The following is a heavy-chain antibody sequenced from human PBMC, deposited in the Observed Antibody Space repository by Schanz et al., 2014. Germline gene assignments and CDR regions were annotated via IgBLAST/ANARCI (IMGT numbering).Heavy chain of an antibody. CDR1: GFTFSIYG. V-gene: IGHV3-23*04. J-gene: IGHJ4*02. CDR3: AYYDVLTGFDY. CDR2: MIGSGSSV. Sequence: EVQLVESGGGLVKPGESLRLSCAASGFTFSIYGMSWVRQAPGKGLEWVSRMIGSGSSVFYADSVKGRFTISRDNLKNTVYLQMNSLRAGDTAVYYCAYYDVLTGFDYWGQGTQVTVSS. D-gene: IGHD3-9*01.